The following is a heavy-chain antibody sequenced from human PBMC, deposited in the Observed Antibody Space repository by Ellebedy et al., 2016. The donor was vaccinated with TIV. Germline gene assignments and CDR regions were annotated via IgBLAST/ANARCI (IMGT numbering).Heavy chain of an antibody. Sequence: GESLKISCAASGFIFTTYWMTWVRQAPGKGLEWVANIKQDGSEEYYVDSVKGRFNISRDNAKNSLYLQMNSLRAEDTAVYYCARTPVRLGSPGKAFDYWGQGILVTVSS. J-gene: IGHJ4*02. CDR1: GFIFTTYW. CDR2: IKQDGSEE. CDR3: ARTPVRLGSPGKAFDY. V-gene: IGHV3-7*03. D-gene: IGHD4-23*01.